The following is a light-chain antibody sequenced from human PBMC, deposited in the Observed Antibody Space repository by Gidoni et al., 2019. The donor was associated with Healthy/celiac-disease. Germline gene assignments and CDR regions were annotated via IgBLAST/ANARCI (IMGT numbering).Light chain of an antibody. CDR1: QGISSY. CDR3: QQLNSYLFT. CDR2: AAS. Sequence: DIQLTQSPSFLSASVRDRVTITRRASQGISSYLAWYQQKPGKAPKLLIYAASTVQSGVPSRFSGSGSGTEFTLTISSLQPEDFATYYCQQLNSYLFTFGPGTKVDIK. V-gene: IGKV1-9*01. J-gene: IGKJ3*01.